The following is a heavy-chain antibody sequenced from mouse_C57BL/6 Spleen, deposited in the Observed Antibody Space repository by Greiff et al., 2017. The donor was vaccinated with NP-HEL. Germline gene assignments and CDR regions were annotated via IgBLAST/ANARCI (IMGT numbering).Heavy chain of an antibody. J-gene: IGHJ2*01. Sequence: EVMLVESGTVLARPGASVKMSCKTSGYTFTSYWMHWVKQRPGQGLEWIGAIYPGNSDTSYNQKFKGKAKLTAVTSASTAYMELSSLTNEDSAVYYCTRRGGGYDGYYLYYFDYWGQGTTLTVSS. CDR1: GYTFTSYW. D-gene: IGHD2-3*01. CDR2: IYPGNSDT. CDR3: TRRGGGYDGYYLYYFDY. V-gene: IGHV1-5*01.